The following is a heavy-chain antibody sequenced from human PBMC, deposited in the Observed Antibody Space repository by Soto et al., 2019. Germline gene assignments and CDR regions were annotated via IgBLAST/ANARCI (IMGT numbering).Heavy chain of an antibody. CDR2: IIPIFGTA. D-gene: IGHD3-22*01. CDR1: GGTFSSYA. V-gene: IGHV1-69*12. CDR3: ARELPLGVSVVVMDMDV. Sequence: QVQLVQSGAEVKKPGSSVKVSCKASGGTFSSYAISWVRQAPGQGLEWMGGIIPIFGTANYAQKFQGRVTITADESTSTAYMELSSLRSEDTAVYYCARELPLGVSVVVMDMDVWGQGTTVTVSS. J-gene: IGHJ6*02.